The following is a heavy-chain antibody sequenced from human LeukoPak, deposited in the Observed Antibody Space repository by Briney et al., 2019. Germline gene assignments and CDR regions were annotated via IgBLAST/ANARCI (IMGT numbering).Heavy chain of an antibody. J-gene: IGHJ6*04. CDR2: INPSGGST. D-gene: IGHD3-9*01. Sequence: ASVKVSRKASGYTFTSYYMHWVRQAPGQGLEWMGIINPSGGSTSYAQKFQGRVTMTRDTSTSTVYMELSSLRSEDTAVYYCAGGHYDILTGYTPGGMDVWGKGTTVTVSS. CDR3: AGGHYDILTGYTPGGMDV. CDR1: GYTFTSYY. V-gene: IGHV1-46*01.